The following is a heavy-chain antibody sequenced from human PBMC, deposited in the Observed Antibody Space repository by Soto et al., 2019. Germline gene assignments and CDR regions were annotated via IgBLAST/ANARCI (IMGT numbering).Heavy chain of an antibody. Sequence: EVQLVESGGGLVQPGRSLRLSCAASGFTFDDYAMHWVRQVPGKGLGWVSGITWNSDSIDYADSVKGRFTISRDNAKNSLYLQKNSRRPEDTALYYCLVVSGIRVLWLFDIWGPGTMVTGSS. CDR1: GFTFDDYA. D-gene: IGHD6-19*01. J-gene: IGHJ3*02. V-gene: IGHV3-9*01. CDR2: ITWNSDSI. CDR3: LVVSGIRVLWLFDI.